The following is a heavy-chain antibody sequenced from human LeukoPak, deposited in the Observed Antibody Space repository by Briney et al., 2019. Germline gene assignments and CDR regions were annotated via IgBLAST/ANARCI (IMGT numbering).Heavy chain of an antibody. CDR1: GFTFSSYA. V-gene: IGHV3-23*01. CDR3: AKEGAFCGGDCYGVFDS. D-gene: IGHD2-21*02. CDR2: ISSSGGTT. J-gene: IGHJ4*02. Sequence: GGSLRLSCAASGFTFSSYAMTWVRQAPGEGLEWVSGISSSGGTTYYADSVKGRFTISRDNSKNTLYLQMNGLRAEDTAVYYCAKEGAFCGGDCYGVFDSWGQGTLVTVSS.